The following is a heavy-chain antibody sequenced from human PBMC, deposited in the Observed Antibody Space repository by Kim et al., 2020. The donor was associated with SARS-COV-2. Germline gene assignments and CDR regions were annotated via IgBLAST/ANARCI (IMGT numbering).Heavy chain of an antibody. D-gene: IGHD1-7*01. CDR3: ARGGSGTTS. Sequence: TKQYYAESVKGHFTISRDNSKNTLYLQMNSLRVEDTAVYYCARGGSGTTSWGQGTLVTVSS. CDR2: TKQ. V-gene: IGHV3-33*01. J-gene: IGHJ5*02.